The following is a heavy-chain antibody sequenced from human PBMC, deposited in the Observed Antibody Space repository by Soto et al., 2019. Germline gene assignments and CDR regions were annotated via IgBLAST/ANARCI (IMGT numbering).Heavy chain of an antibody. D-gene: IGHD6-19*01. CDR1: GLTFSSYA. V-gene: IGHV3-30-3*01. Sequence: QVQLVESGGGVVQPGRSLRLSCAASGLTFSSYAMHWVRQAPGKGLEWVAVISYDGNNKYYADSVKGRFTISRDNSKSTLYLQMSSLRAEDTAVYYCARQWGVYSAVAGSYPLDYWGQGTLVTVSS. J-gene: IGHJ4*02. CDR2: ISYDGNNK. CDR3: ARQWGVYSAVAGSYPLDY.